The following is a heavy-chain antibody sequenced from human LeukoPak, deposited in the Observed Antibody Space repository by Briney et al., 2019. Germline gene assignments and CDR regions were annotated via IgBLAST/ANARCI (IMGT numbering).Heavy chain of an antibody. D-gene: IGHD4-17*01. V-gene: IGHV3-23*01. CDR3: AKDEGGDYVGLDY. CDR2: ISGSGGST. J-gene: IGHJ4*02. CDR1: GFTFSSYA. Sequence: GGSLRLSCAASGFTFSSYAMSWVRQAPGKGLEWVSAISGSGGSTYYADSVKGRFTISRDNSKNTLYLQMNSLRPEDTAVYYCAKDEGGDYVGLDYWGQGTLVTVSS.